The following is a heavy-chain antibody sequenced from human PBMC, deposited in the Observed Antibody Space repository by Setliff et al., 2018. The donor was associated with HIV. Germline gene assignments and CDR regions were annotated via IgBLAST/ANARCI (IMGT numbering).Heavy chain of an antibody. J-gene: IGHJ6*03. Sequence: SETLSLTCSVSGGSIRSYSWSWIRQPAGKDLEWIGRVSGSGTTNYTPSLKSRVTISVDTSQNQFSLRLSSVTAADTAVYYCARVSCSSWYSIPQYYYYSMDVWGNGTTVTVSS. CDR3: ARVSCSSWYSIPQYYYYSMDV. CDR2: VSGSGTT. CDR1: GGSIRSYS. V-gene: IGHV4-4*07. D-gene: IGHD6-13*01.